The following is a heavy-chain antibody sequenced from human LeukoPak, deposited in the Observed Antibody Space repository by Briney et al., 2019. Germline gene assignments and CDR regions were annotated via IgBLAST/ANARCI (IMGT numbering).Heavy chain of an antibody. D-gene: IGHD4-17*01. CDR3: AKDDYGDYASNNIDY. CDR1: GFTFDDYA. CDR2: ISWNSGSI. J-gene: IGHJ4*02. Sequence: GGSLRLSCAASGFTFDDYAMHWVRQAPGKGLEWVSGISWNSGSIGYADSVKGRFTISRDNAKNSLYLQMNSLRAEDTALYYCAKDDYGDYASNNIDYWGQGTLVTVSS. V-gene: IGHV3-9*01.